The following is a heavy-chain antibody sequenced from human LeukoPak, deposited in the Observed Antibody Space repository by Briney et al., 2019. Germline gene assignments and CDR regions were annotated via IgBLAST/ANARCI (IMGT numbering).Heavy chain of an antibody. CDR3: STETFTFLESSSYHGMDV. CDR2: IKRKSDGGTT. CDR1: GHTFTNAW. J-gene: IGHJ6*02. D-gene: IGHD3-3*01. Sequence: PGGSLTLACAASGHTFTNAWMSWVRQAPGKGLEWVGLIKRKSDGGTTDYAAPVKGRFTISRDDSKNTLYLQMNSLKTEDTAVYYCSTETFTFLESSSYHGMDVWGQGTTVTVSS. V-gene: IGHV3-15*01.